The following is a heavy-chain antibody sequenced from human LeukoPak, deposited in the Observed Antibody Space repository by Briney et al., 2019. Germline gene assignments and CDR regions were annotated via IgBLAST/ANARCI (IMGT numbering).Heavy chain of an antibody. CDR3: ANARTTVSTPFHY. D-gene: IGHD4-17*01. CDR2: MNPNSGNT. V-gene: IGHV1-8*01. J-gene: IGHJ4*02. Sequence: ASVKVSCKASGYTFTSYDINWVRQATGQGLEWMGWMNPNSGNTGYAQKFQGRVTMTRNTSISTAYMELSSLRAEDTALYYCANARTTVSTPFHYWGQGTLVTVSS. CDR1: GYTFTSYD.